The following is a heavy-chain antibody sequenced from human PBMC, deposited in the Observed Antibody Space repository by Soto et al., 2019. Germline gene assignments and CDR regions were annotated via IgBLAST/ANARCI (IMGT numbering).Heavy chain of an antibody. CDR3: AKDMSYYDSSGYPRDYGMDV. D-gene: IGHD3-22*01. CDR1: GFTFDDYT. CDR2: ISWDGGST. Sequence: SLRLSCAASGFTFDDYTMHWVRQAPGKGLEWVSLISWDGGSTYYADSVKGRFTISRDNSKNSLYLQMNSLRTEDTALYYCAKDMSYYDSSGYPRDYGMDVWGQGTTVTVSS. J-gene: IGHJ6*02. V-gene: IGHV3-43*01.